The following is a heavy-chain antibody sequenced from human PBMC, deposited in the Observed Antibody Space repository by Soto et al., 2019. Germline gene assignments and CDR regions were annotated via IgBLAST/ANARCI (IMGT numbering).Heavy chain of an antibody. D-gene: IGHD6-13*01. CDR1: GFTFSSYW. Sequence: GGSLKLSCAASGFTFSSYWMSWVRQAPGKGLEWVANIKQDGSEKYYVDSVKGRFTISRDNAKNSLYLQMNSLRAEDTAVYYCARDVPPSYLGYSSSWYWFDPWGQGTLVTVSS. V-gene: IGHV3-7*01. CDR2: IKQDGSEK. J-gene: IGHJ5*02. CDR3: ARDVPPSYLGYSSSWYWFDP.